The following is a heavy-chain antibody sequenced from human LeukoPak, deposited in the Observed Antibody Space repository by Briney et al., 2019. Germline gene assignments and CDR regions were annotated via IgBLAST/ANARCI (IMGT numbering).Heavy chain of an antibody. CDR2: ISSSSSTK. CDR3: ARGWTHFDY. Sequence: GGSLRLSCAASGFTFSNYNMNWVRQAPGKGLEWISYISSSSSTKYYADSVKGRFTISRDNAKNSLYLQMNSLRAEDTAVYYCARGWTHFDYWGQGTLVTVSS. J-gene: IGHJ4*01. V-gene: IGHV3-48*01. D-gene: IGHD2-15*01. CDR1: GFTFSNYN.